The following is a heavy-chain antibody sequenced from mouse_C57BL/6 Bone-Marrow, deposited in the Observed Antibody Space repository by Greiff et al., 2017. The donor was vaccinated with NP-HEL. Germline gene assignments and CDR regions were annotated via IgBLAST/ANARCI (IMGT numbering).Heavy chain of an antibody. V-gene: IGHV1-9*01. CDR3: SRRPSSPLWYFDV. CDR2: ILPGSGST. Sequence: QVQLQQSGAELMKPGASVKLSCKATGYTFTGYWIEWVKQRPGHGLEWIGEILPGSGSTNYNEKFKGKATFTANTSSNTAYMQLSSLTTEYSAIYYCSRRPSSPLWYFDVWGTGTTVTVSS. D-gene: IGHD6-1*01. CDR1: GYTFTGYW. J-gene: IGHJ1*03.